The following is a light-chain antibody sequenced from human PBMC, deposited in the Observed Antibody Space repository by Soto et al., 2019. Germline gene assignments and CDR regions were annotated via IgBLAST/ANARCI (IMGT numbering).Light chain of an antibody. CDR2: KAS. J-gene: IGKJ2*01. CDR3: QQYKVYPYI. CDR1: QSISSW. Sequence: DIPMTQSPSTLSASVGDRVTITCRASQSISSWLAWYQQKPGQAPKLLIYKASDLQSGIASRFSGSGSGTEFTLTISSLQPDDYATYYCQQYKVYPYILGQGTKLE. V-gene: IGKV1-5*03.